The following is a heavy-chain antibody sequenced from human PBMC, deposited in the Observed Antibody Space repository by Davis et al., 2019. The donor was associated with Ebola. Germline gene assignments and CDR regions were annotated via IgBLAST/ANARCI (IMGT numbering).Heavy chain of an antibody. CDR1: GDSMTNYY. CDR3: ARMRCSLESCYKLYFDF. CDR2: VYYTGNT. Sequence: PGGSLRLSCTVSGDSMTNYYWSWIRQSPGKGLEYIGYVYYTGNTNYNPSLRGRVSISVDRSRSQFSLKLTSVTAADTAVYYCARMRCSLESCYKLYFDFWGQGALVTVSS. V-gene: IGHV4-59*01. J-gene: IGHJ4*02. D-gene: IGHD3-10*01.